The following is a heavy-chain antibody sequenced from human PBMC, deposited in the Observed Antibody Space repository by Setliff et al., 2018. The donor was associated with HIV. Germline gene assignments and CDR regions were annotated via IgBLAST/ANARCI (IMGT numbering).Heavy chain of an antibody. Sequence: SGPTLVNPTQTLTLTCTFSGLSLSTSGVGVGWIRQSPGEALEWLAFIYWNNNKHYSTSLKSRLTVTKDTSKNRVVFTMTNMGPVDTATYYCAYSGRQLRGPYFDFWGQGTPVTVSS. J-gene: IGHJ4*02. CDR1: GLSLSTSGVG. D-gene: IGHD1-1*01. V-gene: IGHV2-5*01. CDR3: AYSGRQLRGPYFDF. CDR2: IYWNNNK.